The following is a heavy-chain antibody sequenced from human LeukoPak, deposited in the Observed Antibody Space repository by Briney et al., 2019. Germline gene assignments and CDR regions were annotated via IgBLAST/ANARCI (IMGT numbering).Heavy chain of an antibody. V-gene: IGHV4-34*01. Sequence: PSETLSLTCAVYGGSFSGYYWSWIRQPPGEGLEWIGEINHSGGTNYNPSLKSRVTTSVDTSKNQFSLKLSSVTAADTAVYYRARGYSSGWYRGSHWFDPWGQGILVTVSS. CDR2: INHSGGT. D-gene: IGHD6-19*01. J-gene: IGHJ5*02. CDR1: GGSFSGYY. CDR3: ARGYSSGWYRGSHWFDP.